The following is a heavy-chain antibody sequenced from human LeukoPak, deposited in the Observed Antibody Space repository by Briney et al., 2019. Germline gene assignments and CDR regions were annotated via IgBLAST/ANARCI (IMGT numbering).Heavy chain of an antibody. CDR1: GGSISSSNW. V-gene: IGHV4-4*02. CDR2: INHSGST. Sequence: PSETLSLTCAVSGGSISSSNWWSWVRQPPGKGLEWIGEINHSGSTSYNPSLQSRATISLDKSKNQFSRKLSSVTAADTAVYYCARFNYYASGKPFDYWGQGTLVTVSS. J-gene: IGHJ4*02. CDR3: ARFNYYASGKPFDY. D-gene: IGHD3-10*01.